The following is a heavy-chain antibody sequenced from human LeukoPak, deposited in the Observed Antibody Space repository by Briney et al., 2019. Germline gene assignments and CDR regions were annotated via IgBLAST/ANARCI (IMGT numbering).Heavy chain of an antibody. CDR2: ISGTGGST. V-gene: IGHV3-23*01. CDR1: GFTFSSYA. CDR3: AKEPNLSIATSGMYFDY. D-gene: IGHD6-13*01. J-gene: IGHJ4*02. Sequence: GGSLRLSCAASGFTFSSYAMGWVRQAPGKGLGWLSVISGTGGSTDYADSVKGRFTISRDNSKNTLYLQMNSLRAEDTAVYYCAKEPNLSIATSGMYFDYWGQGTLVTVSS.